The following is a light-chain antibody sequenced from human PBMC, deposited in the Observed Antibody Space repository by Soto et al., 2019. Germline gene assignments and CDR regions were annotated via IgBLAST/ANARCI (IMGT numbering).Light chain of an antibody. CDR3: QQRNVWPPIT. CDR1: QSIHTS. J-gene: IGKJ5*01. CDR2: DST. Sequence: VLTQSPATLSLSPGERATLSCRASQSIHTSLACYQQKPGQPPRLVVYDSTLRANGVPDRFGGSRSGTEFTLTINNLEPEDFAVYYCQQRNVWPPITFGQGTRLE. V-gene: IGKV3-11*01.